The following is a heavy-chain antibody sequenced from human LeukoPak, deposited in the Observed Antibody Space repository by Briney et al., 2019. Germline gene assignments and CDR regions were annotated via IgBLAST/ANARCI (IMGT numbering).Heavy chain of an antibody. Sequence: GGSPRLSCAVSGFTFDDYAMHLVRQAPGKGLEWVSGISWSGGTTDYADSVKGRFTISRDNAKNSVYLQMNSLRAEDMALYFCAKGRGVRPAAYNFDYWGQGTLVTVSS. J-gene: IGHJ4*02. CDR2: ISWSGGTT. CDR3: AKGRGVRPAAYNFDY. V-gene: IGHV3-9*03. CDR1: GFTFDDYA. D-gene: IGHD3-16*01.